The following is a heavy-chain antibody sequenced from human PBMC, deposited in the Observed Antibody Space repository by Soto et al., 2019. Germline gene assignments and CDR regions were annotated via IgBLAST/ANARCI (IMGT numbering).Heavy chain of an antibody. CDR3: ARDQLYYNDISGRPLNAFDV. CDR1: GFTFRNSG. CDR2: IGIGSSTK. J-gene: IGHJ3*01. V-gene: IGHV3-48*01. Sequence: PGGSLRLSCAASGFTFRNSGMNWVRKAPGKGLEWVSYIGIGSSTKYYADSVKGRFTISRDNAKNSLYLQMNSLRAEDTAVYYCARDQLYYNDISGRPLNAFDVWGQGTMVTVSS. D-gene: IGHD3-22*01.